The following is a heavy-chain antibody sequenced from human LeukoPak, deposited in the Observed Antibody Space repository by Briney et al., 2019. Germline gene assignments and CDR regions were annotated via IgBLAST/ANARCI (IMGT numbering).Heavy chain of an antibody. CDR2: ISYDGNNK. D-gene: IGHD5-12*01. J-gene: IGHJ3*02. V-gene: IGHV3-30*03. Sequence: SCKASGYTFTHYGFHWVRQAPGKALEWVAYISYDGNNKYEDSVKGRFTISRDNSKSTLHLQMNGLRAEDTAVYYCARDPLDISRWTNAFDIWGQGTTVIVS. CDR1: GYTFTHYG. CDR3: ARDPLDISRWTNAFDI.